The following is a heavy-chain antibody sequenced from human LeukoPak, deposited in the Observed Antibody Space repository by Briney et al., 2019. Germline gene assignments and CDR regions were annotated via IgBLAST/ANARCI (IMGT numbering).Heavy chain of an antibody. CDR3: ARRQGQWQTTPGWDY. D-gene: IGHD6-19*01. Sequence: SETLSLTCTVSGGSISSSSYYWGWIRQPPGKGLQWIGSISNGGSTYYSPSLKSRVTISVDTSRNQFSLRLSSVTAADTAVYYCARRQGQWQTTPGWDYWGQGTLVAVSS. CDR2: ISNGGST. J-gene: IGHJ4*02. V-gene: IGHV4-39*01. CDR1: GGSISSSSYY.